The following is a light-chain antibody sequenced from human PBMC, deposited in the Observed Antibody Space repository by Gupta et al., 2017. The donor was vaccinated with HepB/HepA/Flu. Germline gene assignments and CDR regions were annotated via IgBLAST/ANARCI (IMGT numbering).Light chain of an antibody. J-gene: IGLJ2*01. Sequence: QSALTQPASVSGSPGQSITISCTGTSSDVGGYNYFSWYQQHPGKAPKLMIYDVSHRPSGVSNRFSGSKSGNTASLTISGLQAEDEADYYCSSYTSSSTLVFGGGTKLTVL. CDR3: SSYTSSSTLV. V-gene: IGLV2-14*01. CDR1: SSDVGGYNY. CDR2: DVS.